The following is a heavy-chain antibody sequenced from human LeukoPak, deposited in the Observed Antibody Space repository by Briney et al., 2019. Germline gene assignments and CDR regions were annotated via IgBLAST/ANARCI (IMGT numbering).Heavy chain of an antibody. D-gene: IGHD6-19*01. V-gene: IGHV3-30*18. CDR3: AKQSSGSGRGPNYFDY. CDR2: ISYDASNK. Sequence: GRSLRLSCAASGFTFSSYGMHWVRQAPGKGLEWVAVISYDASNKYYADSVKGRFTISRDNSKNTLYLQMNSLRAEDTAVYYCAKQSSGSGRGPNYFDYWGQGTLVTVSS. J-gene: IGHJ4*02. CDR1: GFTFSSYG.